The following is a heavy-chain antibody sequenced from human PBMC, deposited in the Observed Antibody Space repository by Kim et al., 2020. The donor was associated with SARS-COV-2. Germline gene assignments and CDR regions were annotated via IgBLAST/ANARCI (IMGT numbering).Heavy chain of an antibody. CDR3: ARAPPGGGWDY. Sequence: TKYSQKFPGRVTITRDTSASTAYMELSSLRSEDTAVYYCARAPPGGGWDYWGQGTLVTVSS. J-gene: IGHJ4*02. D-gene: IGHD6-19*01. V-gene: IGHV1-3*01. CDR2: T.